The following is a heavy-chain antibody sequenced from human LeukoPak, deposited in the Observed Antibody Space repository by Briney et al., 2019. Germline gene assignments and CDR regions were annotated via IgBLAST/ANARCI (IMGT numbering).Heavy chain of an antibody. D-gene: IGHD3-3*01. CDR3: ARVSIEWSALYFDY. CDR1: GGSISSGGYY. CDR2: IYYSGST. J-gene: IGHJ4*02. V-gene: IGHV4-31*03. Sequence: PSETLSLTCTVSGGSISSGGYYWSWIRQHPGTGLEWIGYIYYSGSTYYNPSLKSRVTISVDTSKNQFSLKLSSVTAADTAVYYCARVSIEWSALYFDYWGQGTLVTVSS.